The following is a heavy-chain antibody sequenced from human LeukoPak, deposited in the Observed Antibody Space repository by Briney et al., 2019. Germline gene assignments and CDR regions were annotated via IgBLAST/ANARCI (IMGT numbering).Heavy chain of an antibody. CDR2: MNPNSGGT. Sequence: ASVKVSCKASGYTFTSYDINWVRQATGQGLEWMGWMNPNSGGTNYAQKFQGRVTMTRDTSISTAYMELSRLRSDDTAVYYCARDYYDSSGEFDYWGQGTLVTVSS. J-gene: IGHJ4*02. V-gene: IGHV1-2*02. CDR1: GYTFTSYD. D-gene: IGHD3-22*01. CDR3: ARDYYDSSGEFDY.